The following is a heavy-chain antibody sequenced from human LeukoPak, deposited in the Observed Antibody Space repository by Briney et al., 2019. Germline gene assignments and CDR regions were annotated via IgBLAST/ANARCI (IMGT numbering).Heavy chain of an antibody. D-gene: IGHD6-19*01. CDR1: GYTFTSYG. V-gene: IGHV1-18*01. CDR2: ISAYNGNT. J-gene: IGHJ6*02. Sequence: ASVTVSCKASGYTFTSYGISWVRQAPGQGLEWMGWISAYNGNTNYAQKLQGRVTMTTDTSTSTAYMELRRLRSDDTAVYCCARDLEAFTVAPREGMDVWGQGTTVTVSS. CDR3: ARDLEAFTVAPREGMDV.